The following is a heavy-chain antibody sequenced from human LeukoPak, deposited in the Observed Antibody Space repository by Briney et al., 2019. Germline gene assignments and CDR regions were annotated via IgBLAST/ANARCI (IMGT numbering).Heavy chain of an antibody. V-gene: IGHV4-59*01. CDR2: IYYSGST. CDR1: GGSISSYY. J-gene: IGHJ4*02. D-gene: IGHD5-12*01. Sequence: SETLSLTCTVSGGSISSYYWSWIRQPPGKGLEWIGYIYYSGSTNYNPSLKSRVTISVDTSKNQFSLKLSSVTAADTAVYYCARASLYDYLESLYFDYRGQGTLVTVSS. CDR3: ARASLYDYLESLYFDY.